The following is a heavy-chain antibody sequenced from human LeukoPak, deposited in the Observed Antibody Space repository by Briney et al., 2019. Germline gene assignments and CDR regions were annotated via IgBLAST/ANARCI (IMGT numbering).Heavy chain of an antibody. V-gene: IGHV1-2*04. D-gene: IGHD2-15*01. CDR2: INPNSGGT. CDR1: GYTFTGYY. J-gene: IGHJ3*02. Sequence: ASVKVSCKASGYTFTGYYMHWVRQAPGQGLEWMGWINPNSGGTNYAQKFQGWVTMTRETSISTAHMELSRLSSDDSAVYYCARVASHCSRGSCYSFDAFDIWGQGTMVTVSS. CDR3: ARVASHCSRGSCYSFDAFDI.